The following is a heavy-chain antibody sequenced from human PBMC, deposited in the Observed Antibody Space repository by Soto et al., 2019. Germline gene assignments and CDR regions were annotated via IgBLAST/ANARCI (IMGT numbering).Heavy chain of an antibody. J-gene: IGHJ6*02. Sequence: ASVKVSCKASGYTFTSYYMHWVRQAPGQGLEWMGIINPSGGSTSYAQKFQGRVTMTRDTSTSTVYMELSSLRSEDTAVYYCARGTYGSGSYYKSMDYYYGMDVWGQGTTVTVSS. CDR1: GYTFTSYY. CDR2: INPSGGST. V-gene: IGHV1-46*01. CDR3: ARGTYGSGSYYKSMDYYYGMDV. D-gene: IGHD3-10*01.